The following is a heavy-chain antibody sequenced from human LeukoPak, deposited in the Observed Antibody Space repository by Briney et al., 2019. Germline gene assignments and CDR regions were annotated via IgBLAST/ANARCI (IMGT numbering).Heavy chain of an antibody. Sequence: ASVKVSCKTSGYTFIDYGITWVRQAPGQGLEWMGWISGYNGDTNYARKLQGRVTMTTDTSTSTAYMQLRSLRSDDTAVYYCSREIPSNWCYLDSWGQGTLITVSS. CDR2: ISGYNGDT. CDR1: GYTFIDYG. D-gene: IGHD6-13*01. J-gene: IGHJ4*02. V-gene: IGHV1-18*01. CDR3: SREIPSNWCYLDS.